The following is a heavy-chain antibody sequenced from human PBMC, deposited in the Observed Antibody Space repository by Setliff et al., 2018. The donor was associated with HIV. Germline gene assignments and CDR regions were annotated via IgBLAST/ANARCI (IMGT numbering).Heavy chain of an antibody. CDR1: GDSLIGFY. D-gene: IGHD3-10*01. Sequence: PSETLSLPCTVSGDSLIGFYWGWIRQPPGEGPEWIGHISSSGSTNYSPSLRSRVIMSVDTSQNLFSLILTSVTAADTAVYYCARGLTSRRGNWFDPWGQGTLVTVSS. J-gene: IGHJ5*02. CDR2: ISSSGST. CDR3: ARGLTSRRGNWFDP. V-gene: IGHV4-59*01.